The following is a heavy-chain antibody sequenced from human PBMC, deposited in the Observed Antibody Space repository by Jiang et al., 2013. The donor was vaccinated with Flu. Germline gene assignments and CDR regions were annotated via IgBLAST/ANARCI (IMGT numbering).Heavy chain of an antibody. D-gene: IGHD3-22*01. J-gene: IGHJ4*02. Sequence: KPTQTLTLTCTFSGFSLSTSGVCVSWIRQPPGKALEWLARIDWDDDKYYSTSLKTRLTISKDTSKNQVVLTMTNMDPVDTATYYCAAYYYDSSGYSSFDYWGQGTLVTVSS. V-gene: IGHV2-70*11. CDR2: IDWDDDK. CDR1: GFSLSTSGVC. CDR3: AAYYYDSSGYSSFDY.